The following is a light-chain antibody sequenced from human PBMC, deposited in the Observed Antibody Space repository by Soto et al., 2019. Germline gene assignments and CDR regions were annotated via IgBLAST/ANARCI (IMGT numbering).Light chain of an antibody. CDR1: QGISNY. CDR2: GAS. V-gene: IGKV1-17*03. CDR3: LQHNAYPFT. J-gene: IGKJ2*01. Sequence: DIQMTQSPSAMSASVGDRVTITCRARQGISNYLAWFQQKPGQGPKRLIYGASNLQSGVPPRFSGSGSETEFTLTFSNLQPEDIATYYCLQHNAYPFTFGQGTKLEIK.